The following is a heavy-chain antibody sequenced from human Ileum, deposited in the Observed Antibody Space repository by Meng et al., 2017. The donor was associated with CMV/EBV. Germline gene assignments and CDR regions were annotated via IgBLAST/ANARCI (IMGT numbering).Heavy chain of an antibody. D-gene: IGHD2-2*01. V-gene: IGHV4-4*07. CDR2: VYSSGSA. CDR1: GGCISGYY. CDR3: AWGSSSWAFDY. Sequence: GRLPEPGPVLVEHSATLSFTCTVSGGCISGYYWSWSRQRATTGMGWIGRVYSSGSADYNPSLQSRVTMSVDTSKNKFSLKLSSVTAADTAVYYCAWGSSSWAFDYWGQGTLVTVSS. J-gene: IGHJ4*02.